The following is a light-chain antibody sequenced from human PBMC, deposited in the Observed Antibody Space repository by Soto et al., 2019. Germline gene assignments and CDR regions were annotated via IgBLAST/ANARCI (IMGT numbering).Light chain of an antibody. CDR2: RNN. V-gene: IGLV1-47*01. CDR3: AAWDDSLSVV. J-gene: IGLJ2*01. CDR1: SSNIGSNY. Sequence: QPVLTKPPSASGTPGQRVTISCSGSSSNIGSNYVYWYQQLPGTAPKLLIYRNNQRPSGVPDRFSGSKSGTSASLAISGLRSEDEADYYCAAWDDSLSVVFGGGTKLTVL.